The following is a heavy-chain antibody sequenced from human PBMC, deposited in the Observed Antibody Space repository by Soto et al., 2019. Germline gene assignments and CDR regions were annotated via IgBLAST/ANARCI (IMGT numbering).Heavy chain of an antibody. CDR1: GYTFTSYA. CDR2: INAGNGNT. J-gene: IGHJ5*02. Sequence: ASVQGACKASGYTFTSYAMHWVRQAHGQRLEWMGWINAGNGNTKYSQKFQGRVTITRDTSASTAYMELSSLRSEDTAVYYCARGVGYSSGPYNWFDPWGQGTLVTVSS. V-gene: IGHV1-3*01. CDR3: ARGVGYSSGPYNWFDP. D-gene: IGHD2-15*01.